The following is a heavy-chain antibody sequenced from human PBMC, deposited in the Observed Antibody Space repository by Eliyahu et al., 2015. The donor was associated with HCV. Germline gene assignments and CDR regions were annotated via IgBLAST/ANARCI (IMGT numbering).Heavy chain of an antibody. D-gene: IGHD2-2*01. J-gene: IGHJ5*02. CDR1: GYTFSRYA. Sequence: QVQLVQSGSELKKPGASVKVSCKASGYTFSRYAMNWVRQAPGXGLEWMGWINTNTXNPTYAQGFTGRFVFSLDTSVSTAYLQITSLKAEDTAVYYCASNPRYQLLSSWFDPWGQGTLVTVSS. CDR3: ASNPRYQLLSSWFDP. V-gene: IGHV7-4-1*02. CDR2: INTNTXNP.